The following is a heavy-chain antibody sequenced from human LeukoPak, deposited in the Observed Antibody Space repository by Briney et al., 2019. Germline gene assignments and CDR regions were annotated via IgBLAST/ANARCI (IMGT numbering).Heavy chain of an antibody. CDR1: GFTFSSYG. V-gene: IGHV3-23*01. Sequence: GGSLRLSCAASGFTFSSYGMAWVGQAPGKGLEWVSSITGSGDYTKYADSMKGRFTISRDNPTNTLYLHMSSLRAEDTAVYYCAKPSENYYADWGQGTLVTVSS. CDR3: AKPSENYYAD. J-gene: IGHJ4*02. CDR2: ITGSGDYT. D-gene: IGHD1-26*01.